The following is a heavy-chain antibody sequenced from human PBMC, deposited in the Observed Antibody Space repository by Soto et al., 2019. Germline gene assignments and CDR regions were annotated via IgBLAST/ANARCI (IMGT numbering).Heavy chain of an antibody. J-gene: IGHJ4*02. Sequence: QVQLVESGGGVVQPGRSLSLSCAASGFTFSSYAMHWVRQAPGKGLEWVAVISYDGSNKYYADSVKGRFTISRDNSKNTLYLQMNSLRAEDTAVYYCARVGGYYGGYFDYWGQGTLVTVSS. D-gene: IGHD4-17*01. V-gene: IGHV3-30-3*01. CDR3: ARVGGYYGGYFDY. CDR1: GFTFSSYA. CDR2: ISYDGSNK.